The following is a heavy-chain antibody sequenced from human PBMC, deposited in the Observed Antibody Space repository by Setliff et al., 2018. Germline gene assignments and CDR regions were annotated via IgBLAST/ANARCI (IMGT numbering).Heavy chain of an antibody. CDR2: ISASGGGT. Sequence: GGSLRLSCAASGFTFSSYTMNWVRQAPGKGLEWVSGISASGGGTYYPDPVKGRFTISRDNSKNTLYLQMNGLRAEDTAIYYCAGDPPGPHLVYTYWGQGALVTVSS. CDR3: AGDPPGPHLVYTY. CDR1: GFTFSSYT. V-gene: IGHV3-23*01. D-gene: IGHD3-16*01. J-gene: IGHJ4*02.